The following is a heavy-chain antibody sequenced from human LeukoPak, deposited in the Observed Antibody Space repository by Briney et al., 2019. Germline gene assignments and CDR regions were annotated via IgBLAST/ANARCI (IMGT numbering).Heavy chain of an antibody. CDR2: ISYDGSNK. CDR3: AKDALSLIVGATYTWFDP. J-gene: IGHJ5*02. D-gene: IGHD1-26*01. Sequence: HPGGSLRLSCAASGFTFSSYGMHWVRQAPGKGLEWVAVISYDGSNKYYADSVKGRFTISRDNSKNTLYLQMNSLRAEDTAVYYCAKDALSLIVGATYTWFDPWGQGTLVTVSS. CDR1: GFTFSSYG. V-gene: IGHV3-30*18.